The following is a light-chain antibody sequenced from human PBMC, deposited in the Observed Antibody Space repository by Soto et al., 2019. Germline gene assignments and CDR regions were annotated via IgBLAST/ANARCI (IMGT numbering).Light chain of an antibody. CDR2: KAS. Sequence: DTQMTQSPSTLSASVGDRVTITCRASQTIYSWLAWYQQKPGQAPRLLIHKASTLETGVPSRFSGSGYGSEFTLIIVILQPDDFATYYCHQYNSYPRTFGQGTKVEV. CDR3: HQYNSYPRT. J-gene: IGKJ1*01. CDR1: QTIYSW. V-gene: IGKV1-5*03.